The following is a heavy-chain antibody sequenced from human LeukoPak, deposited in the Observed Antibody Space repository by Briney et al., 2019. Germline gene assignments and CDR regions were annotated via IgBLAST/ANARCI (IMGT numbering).Heavy chain of an antibody. V-gene: IGHV6-1*01. CDR2: TYYRSKWYN. CDR3: ARTFSGGFKGYYGMDV. J-gene: IGHJ6*02. CDR1: GDSVSSNSAA. D-gene: IGHD2-15*01. Sequence: SQTLSLTCAISGDSVSSNSAAWNWIRQSPSRGLEWLGRTYYRSKWYNDYAVSVKSRITINPDTSKNQFSLKLSSVTAADTAVYYCARTFSGGFKGYYGMDVWGQGTTVTVSS.